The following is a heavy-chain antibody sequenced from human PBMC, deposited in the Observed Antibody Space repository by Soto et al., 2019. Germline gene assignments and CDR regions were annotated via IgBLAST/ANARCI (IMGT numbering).Heavy chain of an antibody. CDR1: GGSFSGYY. D-gene: IGHD1-20*01. V-gene: IGHV4-34*01. Sequence: SETLSLTCAVYGGSFSGYYWSWIRQPPGKGLEWIGEINHSGSTNYNPSLKSRVTISVDTSKNQFSLKLSSVTAADTAVYYCARGGITGTHGRLDPWGQGTLVTVS. CDR3: ARGGITGTHGRLDP. J-gene: IGHJ5*02. CDR2: INHSGST.